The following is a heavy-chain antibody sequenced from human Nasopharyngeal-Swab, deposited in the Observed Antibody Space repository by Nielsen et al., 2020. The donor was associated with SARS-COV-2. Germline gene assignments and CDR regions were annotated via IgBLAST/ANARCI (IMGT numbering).Heavy chain of an antibody. Sequence: GESLKISCAASGFTFSSYAMSWVRQAPGKGLEWVSAISGSGGSTYYADSVKGRFTISRDNSKNTLYLQMSSLRAEDTAVYYCAKGGYCSSTSCYIGYWGQGTLVTVSS. V-gene: IGHV3-23*01. CDR2: ISGSGGST. J-gene: IGHJ4*02. CDR1: GFTFSSYA. CDR3: AKGGYCSSTSCYIGY. D-gene: IGHD2-2*02.